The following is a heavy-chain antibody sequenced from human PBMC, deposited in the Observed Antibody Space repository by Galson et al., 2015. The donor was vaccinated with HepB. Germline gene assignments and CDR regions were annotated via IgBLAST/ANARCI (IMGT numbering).Heavy chain of an antibody. CDR2: IDPNSGGT. CDR3: ARGGGSSSWYAAFDI. D-gene: IGHD6-13*01. CDR1: GGTFNSLS. Sequence: SVKVSCKASGGTFNSLSINWVRQAPGQGLEWMGWIDPNSGGTNYPQKFQGRVTMTRDTSISTAYMELSRLRSDDTAIYYCARGGGSSSWYAAFDIWGQGTMVTVSS. V-gene: IGHV1-2*02. J-gene: IGHJ3*02.